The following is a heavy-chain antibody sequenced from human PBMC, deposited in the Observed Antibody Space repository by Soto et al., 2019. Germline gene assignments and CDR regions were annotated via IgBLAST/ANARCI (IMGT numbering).Heavy chain of an antibody. CDR2: ISAYNGNT. V-gene: IGHV1-18*01. J-gene: IGHJ4*02. CDR3: ARGGYSYGNGGYFDY. D-gene: IGHD5-18*01. CDR1: GYTFTSYG. Sequence: GASVKVSCKASGYTFTSYGISWVRQAPGQGLEWMGWISAYNGNTNYAQKLQGRVTMTTDTSTSTAYMELRSLRSDDTAVYYCARGGYSYGNGGYFDYWGQGTLVTVSS.